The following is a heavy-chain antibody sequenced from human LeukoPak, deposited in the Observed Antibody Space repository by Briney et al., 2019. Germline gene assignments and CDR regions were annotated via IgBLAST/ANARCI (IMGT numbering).Heavy chain of an antibody. CDR2: IIPIFGTA. CDR1: GGTFSSFA. CDR3: VRDMGPITMVRGNWFDR. Sequence: ASVKVSCKASGGTFSSFAISWVRHAPGQGREWMGRIIPIFGTAIYAEKFQGRLTITRDDSTSTAYMAPSGLRCEDAAVYYCVRDMGPITMVRGNWFDRWGQQTLDSVSS. V-gene: IGHV1-69*05. J-gene: IGHJ5*02. D-gene: IGHD3-10*01.